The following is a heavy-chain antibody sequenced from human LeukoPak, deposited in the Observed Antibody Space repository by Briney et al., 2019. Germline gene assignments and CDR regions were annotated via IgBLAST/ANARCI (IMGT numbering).Heavy chain of an antibody. CDR3: ATLGSIVVPAATYDY. V-gene: IGHV3-30*02. D-gene: IGHD2-2*01. Sequence: GGSLRLSCAASGFTFSSYGMHWVRQAPGKGLEWVAFIRYDGSNKYDADSVRGRFTISRDNSKNTLYLQMNSLRAEDTAVYYCATLGSIVVPAATYDYWGQGTLVTVSS. CDR1: GFTFSSYG. CDR2: IRYDGSNK. J-gene: IGHJ4*02.